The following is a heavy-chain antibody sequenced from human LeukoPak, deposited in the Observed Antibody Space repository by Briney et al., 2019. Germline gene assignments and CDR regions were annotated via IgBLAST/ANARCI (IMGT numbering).Heavy chain of an antibody. V-gene: IGHV4-59*01. CDR3: ARGTFWSGQFDY. Sequence: PSETLSLTCTVSGGSISSYYWSWIRQPPGKGLEWIGYIYYSGSTNYNPSLKSRVTISVDTSKNQFSLKLSSVTAADTAVYYCARGTFWSGQFDYWGQGTLVTVSS. CDR1: GGSISSYY. J-gene: IGHJ4*02. D-gene: IGHD3-3*01. CDR2: IYYSGST.